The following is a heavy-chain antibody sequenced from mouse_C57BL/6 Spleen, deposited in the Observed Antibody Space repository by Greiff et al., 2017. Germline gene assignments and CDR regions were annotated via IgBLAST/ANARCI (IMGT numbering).Heavy chain of an antibody. CDR3: AVVRWSDY. V-gene: IGHV1-82*01. CDR1: GYAFSSSW. J-gene: IGHJ2*01. Sequence: QVQLKQSGPELVKPGASVKISCKASGYAFSSSWMNWVKQRPGKGLEWIGRIYPGDGDTNYNGKFKGKATLTADKSSSTAYMQPSSLTSEDSAVYFCAVVRWSDYWGQGTTLTVSS. D-gene: IGHD1-1*02. CDR2: IYPGDGDT.